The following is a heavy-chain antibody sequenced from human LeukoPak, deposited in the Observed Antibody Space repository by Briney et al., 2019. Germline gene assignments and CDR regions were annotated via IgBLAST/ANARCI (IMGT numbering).Heavy chain of an antibody. J-gene: IGHJ4*02. CDR3: ARLTYYDSPINDY. CDR2: IYHSGST. D-gene: IGHD3-22*01. V-gene: IGHV4-39*07. CDR1: GGSISSSSYY. Sequence: SETLSLTCTVSGGSISSSSYYWGWIRQPPGKGLEWIGSIYHSGSTNYNPSLKSRVTISVDTSKNQFSLKLSSVTAADTAVYYCARLTYYDSPINDYWGQGTLVTVSS.